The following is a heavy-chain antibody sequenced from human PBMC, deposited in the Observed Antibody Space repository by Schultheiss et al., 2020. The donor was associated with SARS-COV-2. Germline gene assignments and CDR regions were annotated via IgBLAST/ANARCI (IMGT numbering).Heavy chain of an antibody. D-gene: IGHD3-3*01. CDR1: GFTFSFYW. CDR3: ARAATIFGVVIPPYYYYYYMDV. J-gene: IGHJ6*03. CDR2: ISSSSSTI. V-gene: IGHV3-48*04. Sequence: GGSLRLSCAASGFTFSFYWMHWVRQAPGKGLEWVSYISSSSSTIYYADSVKGRFTISRDNAKNSLYLQMNSLRAEDTAVYYCARAATIFGVVIPPYYYYYYMDVWGKGTTVTVSS.